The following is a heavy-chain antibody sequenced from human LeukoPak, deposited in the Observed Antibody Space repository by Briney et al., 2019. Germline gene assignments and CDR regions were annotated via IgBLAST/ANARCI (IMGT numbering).Heavy chain of an antibody. CDR2: ITPGSSYI. CDR3: ARGSDEFDI. V-gene: IGHV3-21*01. J-gene: IGHJ3*02. Sequence: KSGGSLRLSCTASGLTFNSPGMNWVRQAPGKGLEWVSSITPGSSYIYYADSMKGRFTVSRDNAKNSLYLHMNSLRAEDTAIYYCARGSDEFDIWGQGTMVTVSS. CDR1: GLTFNSPG.